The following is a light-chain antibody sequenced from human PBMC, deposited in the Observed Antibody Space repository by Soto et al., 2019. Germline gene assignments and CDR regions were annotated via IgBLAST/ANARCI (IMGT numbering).Light chain of an antibody. J-gene: IGKJ1*01. Sequence: PGERVTLSCRASQSVSSSYLTWYQQKPGQAPRLLIYDASSRATGIPDRFSGSGSGTDFTLTISRLEPEDFAVYYCHQYGSSPATFGQGTKVDIK. CDR1: QSVSSSY. V-gene: IGKV3-20*01. CDR2: DAS. CDR3: HQYGSSPAT.